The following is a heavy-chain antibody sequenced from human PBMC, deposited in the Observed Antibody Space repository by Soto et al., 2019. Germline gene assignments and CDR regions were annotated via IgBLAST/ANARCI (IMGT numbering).Heavy chain of an antibody. J-gene: IGHJ4*01. CDR2: ISYDSSEI. CDR3: AIARVEDSSLDH. V-gene: IGHV3-30*01. Sequence: WGSLQLGCECSVFTFRNKAMDRVRQAPGKGLEWVAFISYDSSEIFYADSVKGRFTISRDNPENTMFLHMNSPRADDTAVYYCAIARVEDSSLDHWGKGILVTV. D-gene: IGHD3-3*01. CDR1: VFTFRNKA.